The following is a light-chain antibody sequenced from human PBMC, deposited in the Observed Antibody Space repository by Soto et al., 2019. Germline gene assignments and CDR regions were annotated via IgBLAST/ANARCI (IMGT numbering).Light chain of an antibody. CDR3: QQADSFPLT. Sequence: DIQMTQSPSSVSASVGDRVTITCRASQGISSRLAWYQQKPGKAPNLLIYAASRLQSGVPSRFSGTGSGTDFTLTISNLQPEDFAIYYCQQADSFPLTFGGGTKVEVK. CDR2: AAS. V-gene: IGKV1-12*01. CDR1: QGISSR. J-gene: IGKJ4*01.